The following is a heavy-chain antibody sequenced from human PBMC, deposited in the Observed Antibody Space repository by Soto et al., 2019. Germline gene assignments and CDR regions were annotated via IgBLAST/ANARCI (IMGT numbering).Heavy chain of an antibody. D-gene: IGHD3-3*01. Sequence: GGSLRLSCAASGFSFSSYEMNWVRQAPGKGLEWVSYISSSGSTIYYADSVKGRFTISRDNAKNSLYLQMNSLRAEDTAVYYCARPSTTFGVVITHFDYWGQGTLVTVSS. V-gene: IGHV3-48*03. CDR2: ISSSGSTI. CDR3: ARPSTTFGVVITHFDY. CDR1: GFSFSSYE. J-gene: IGHJ4*02.